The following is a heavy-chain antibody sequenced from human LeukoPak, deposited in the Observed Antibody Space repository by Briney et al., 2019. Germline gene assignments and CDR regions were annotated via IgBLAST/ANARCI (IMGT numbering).Heavy chain of an antibody. J-gene: IGHJ3*01. CDR2: ISGSGGST. CDR3: VREASGVSSSAFDV. D-gene: IGHD1-26*01. CDR1: GFTFSSYA. V-gene: IGHV3-23*01. Sequence: GGSLRLTCAASGFTFSSYAMSWVCQAPGKGLEWVSAISGSGGSTYYADSVKGRFTISRDNAKNTLYMQMNSLRVDDTAVYYCVREASGVSSSAFDVWGQGTMVTVSS.